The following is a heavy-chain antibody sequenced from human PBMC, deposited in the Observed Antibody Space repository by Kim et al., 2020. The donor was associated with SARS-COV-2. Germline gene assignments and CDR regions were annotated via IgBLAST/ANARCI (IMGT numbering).Heavy chain of an antibody. J-gene: IGHJ4*02. CDR2: ISGNGSST. Sequence: GGSLRLSCAASGFTFTSYAMSWVRQAPGKGLEWVSVISGNGSSTYYADSVKGRFTISRDNSKNTVYLQLNSLRAEDTALYYCAKETYYYGSGSLGFDFWGQGTLVTVSS. V-gene: IGHV3-23*01. CDR1: GFTFTSYA. CDR3: AKETYYYGSGSLGFDF. D-gene: IGHD3-10*01.